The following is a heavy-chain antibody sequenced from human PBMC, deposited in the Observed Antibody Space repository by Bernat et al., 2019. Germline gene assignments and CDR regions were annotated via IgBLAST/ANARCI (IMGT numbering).Heavy chain of an antibody. CDR2: ISYDGGDK. CDR1: GFTFSNYA. D-gene: IGHD2-2*02. Sequence: QMQLVESGGGVVQPGRSLRLSCAASGFTFSNYAMHWVRQAPGKGLVWVAAISYDGGDKYYVDSVSGRFTISRDNSKNTLYLQVNSLRTEDTAVYYCARVGARSNTNCYTCYGLEVWGQGTTVTVSS. V-gene: IGHV3-30-3*01. CDR3: ARVGARSNTNCYTCYGLEV. J-gene: IGHJ6*02.